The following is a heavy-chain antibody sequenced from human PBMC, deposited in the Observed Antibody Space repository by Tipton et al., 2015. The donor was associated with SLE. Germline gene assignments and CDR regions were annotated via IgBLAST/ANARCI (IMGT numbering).Heavy chain of an antibody. CDR1: DGSISSSNW. D-gene: IGHD2-15*01. Sequence: TLSLTCSVSDGSISSSNWWSWVRQPPGKGLEWIGEIYHSGSTNYNPSLKSRVTISVDTSKNQFSLKLSSVTAADTAVYYCARGGDIVVVVADGGWFDPWGQGTLVTVSS. J-gene: IGHJ5*02. CDR2: IYHSGST. CDR3: ARGGDIVVVVADGGWFDP. V-gene: IGHV4-4*02.